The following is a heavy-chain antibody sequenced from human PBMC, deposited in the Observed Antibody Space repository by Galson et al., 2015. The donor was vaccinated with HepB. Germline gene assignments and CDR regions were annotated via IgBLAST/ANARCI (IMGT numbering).Heavy chain of an antibody. CDR1: GYPFTAYF. V-gene: IGHV1-2*02. J-gene: IGHJ4*02. Sequence: SCKASGYPFTAYFIHWVRQAPGQGLQWMGWIDPKSGGANYAQNFQVRVTMTRDTSISTAYMDLSSLRSDDTAVYYCTRDRHPPSAPFDDWGQGTLVTVSS. D-gene: IGHD2-2*01. CDR2: IDPKSGGA. CDR3: TRDRHPPSAPFDD.